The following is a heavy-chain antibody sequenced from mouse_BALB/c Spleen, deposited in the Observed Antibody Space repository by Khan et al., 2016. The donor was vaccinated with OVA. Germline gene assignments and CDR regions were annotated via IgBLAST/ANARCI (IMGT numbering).Heavy chain of an antibody. CDR3: ARDYGSLYWYFDV. V-gene: IGHV3-5*02. Sequence: QLQESGPGLVKPSQTVSLTCTVTGISITSGNYRWSWIRQFPGNKLEWIGNIYYSGTVTYNPSLTSRTTITRDTSKNQFFLEMNSLTAEDTATYYCARDYGSLYWYFDVWSAGTTVTVSS. CDR1: GISITSGNYR. D-gene: IGHD1-1*01. CDR2: IYYSGTV. J-gene: IGHJ1*01.